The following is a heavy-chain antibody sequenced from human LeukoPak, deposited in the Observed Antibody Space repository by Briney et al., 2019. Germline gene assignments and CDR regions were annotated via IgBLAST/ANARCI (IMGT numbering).Heavy chain of an antibody. V-gene: IGHV3-48*02. CDR1: GFTFSSYS. Sequence: GGSLRLSCAASGFTFSSYSMSWVRQAPGKGLEWVSFLSSSRSTMFYADSVKGRFTISRDNAKNSLFLQMNSLRDEETAVYYCARTVTSFYYFDYWGQGALVTVSS. J-gene: IGHJ4*02. D-gene: IGHD4-17*01. CDR2: LSSSRSTM. CDR3: ARTVTSFYYFDY.